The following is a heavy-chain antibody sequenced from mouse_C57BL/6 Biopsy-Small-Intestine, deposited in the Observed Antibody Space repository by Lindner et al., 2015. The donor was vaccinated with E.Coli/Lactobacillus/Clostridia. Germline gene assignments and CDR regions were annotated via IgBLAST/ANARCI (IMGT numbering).Heavy chain of an antibody. CDR3: ARSYYDNLDY. V-gene: IGHV1-42*01. CDR2: INPSTGGT. Sequence: VQLQESGPELVKPGASVKISCKASGYSFTDYYMNWVKQSPEKSLEWIGEINPSTGGTAYNQKFKAKATLTVDKYSSTAYMQLKSLTSEDSAVYYCARSYYDNLDYWGQGTTLTVSS. CDR1: GYSFTDYY. D-gene: IGHD2-10*01. J-gene: IGHJ2*01.